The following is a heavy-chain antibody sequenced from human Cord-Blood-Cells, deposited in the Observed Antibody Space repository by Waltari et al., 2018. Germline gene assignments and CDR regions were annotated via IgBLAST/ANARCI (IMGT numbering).Heavy chain of an antibody. V-gene: IGHV4-34*01. Sequence: QVQLQQWGAGLLKPSETLSLTCAVYGWSFTGHYRSWLAQPPGKGLEWIWEINHSGSTNYNPSLKSRVTISVDTSKNQFSLKLSSVTAADTALYYWARVLRFLEWLFDYGGQGTLVTVSS. J-gene: IGHJ4*02. D-gene: IGHD3-3*01. CDR2: INHSGST. CDR1: GWSFTGHY. CDR3: ARVLRFLEWLFDY.